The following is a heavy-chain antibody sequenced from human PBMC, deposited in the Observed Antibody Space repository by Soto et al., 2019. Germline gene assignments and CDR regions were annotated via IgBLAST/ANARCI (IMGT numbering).Heavy chain of an antibody. J-gene: IGHJ4*02. CDR2: IKPDGSRT. Sequence: GSLRLSGAASGFTFRSYWMHWVRQAPGEGLVWVSYIKPDGSRTKDADSVKGRFTISRDNARNTLYLRMNSLRAEDTAVYYCARDKNWSYDSWGRGTPVTVYS. D-gene: IGHD1-1*01. V-gene: IGHV3-74*03. CDR3: ARDKNWSYDS. CDR1: GFTFRSYW.